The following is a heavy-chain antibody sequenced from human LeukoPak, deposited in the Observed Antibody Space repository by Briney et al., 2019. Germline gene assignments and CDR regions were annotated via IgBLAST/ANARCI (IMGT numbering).Heavy chain of an antibody. CDR3: TRDRIIVPGGIWFDP. CDR1: GFTFSNYD. Sequence: GRSLRLSCAASGFTFSNYDMHWFRQAPGKGLEWVAVISYGGTNKYYADSVKGRFTVSRDDSKNTLYLQMDSLRAEDTAVYHCTRDRIIVPGGIWFDPWGQGTLVTVSS. J-gene: IGHJ5*02. D-gene: IGHD2-2*01. V-gene: IGHV3-30-3*01. CDR2: ISYGGTNK.